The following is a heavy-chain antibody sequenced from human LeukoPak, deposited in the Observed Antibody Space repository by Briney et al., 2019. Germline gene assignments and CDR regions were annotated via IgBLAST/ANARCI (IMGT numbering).Heavy chain of an antibody. Sequence: SVKVSCXASGGTFSSYAISWVRLAPGQGLEWMGGIIPIFGTANYAQKFQGRVTITTDESTSTAYMELSSLRSEDTAVYYCARGQINYDSSGYYYGYFQHWGQGTLVTVSS. V-gene: IGHV1-69*05. J-gene: IGHJ1*01. CDR1: GGTFSSYA. CDR2: IIPIFGTA. D-gene: IGHD3-22*01. CDR3: ARGQINYDSSGYYYGYFQH.